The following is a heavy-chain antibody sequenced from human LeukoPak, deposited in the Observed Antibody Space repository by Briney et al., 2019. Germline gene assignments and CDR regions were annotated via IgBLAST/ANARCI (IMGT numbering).Heavy chain of an antibody. V-gene: IGHV3-71*01. CDR2: IRSEGNGATT. CDR1: GGSFSGYY. D-gene: IGHD2-21*02. Sequence: ETLSLTCAVYGGSFSGYYWSWIRQPPGKGLEWIGFIRSEGNGATTQYAASVKGRFVISKDDSKTIGYLQMNSLRSEDTAVYYCSRGRVTTDYWGQGTLVTVSS. CDR3: SRGRVTTDY. J-gene: IGHJ4*02.